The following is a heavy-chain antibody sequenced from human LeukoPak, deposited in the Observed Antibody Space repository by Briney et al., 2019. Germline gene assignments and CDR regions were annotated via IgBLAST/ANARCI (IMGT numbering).Heavy chain of an antibody. V-gene: IGHV1-8*01. CDR1: GYTFTSYD. J-gene: IGHJ4*02. CDR3: AREAGGNGYLVAPPDY. D-gene: IGHD5-18*01. Sequence: ASVKVSCKASGYTFTSYDINWVRQATGQGLEWMGWMNPNSGNTGYAQKLQGRVTMTTDTSTSTAYMELRSLRSDDTAVYYCAREAGGNGYLVAPPDYWGQGTLVTVSS. CDR2: MNPNSGNT.